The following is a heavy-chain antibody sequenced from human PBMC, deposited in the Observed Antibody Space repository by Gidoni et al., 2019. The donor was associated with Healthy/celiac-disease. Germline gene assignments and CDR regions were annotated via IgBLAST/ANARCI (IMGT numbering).Heavy chain of an antibody. J-gene: IGHJ6*02. CDR3: ACGLWFGDYGMDV. CDR2: IYLSGST. CDR1: GGVMCSSNW. D-gene: IGHD3-10*01. V-gene: IGHV4-4*02. Sequence: QVQLQESGPGLVKHSETLSPTCAVSGGVMCSSNWWRWVRQPPGKGLVWIGEIYLSGSTNCNPSLKSRVTISVDKSENQFSLKLSSMTAAGTAVYYCACGLWFGDYGMDVWGQGTTVTVSS.